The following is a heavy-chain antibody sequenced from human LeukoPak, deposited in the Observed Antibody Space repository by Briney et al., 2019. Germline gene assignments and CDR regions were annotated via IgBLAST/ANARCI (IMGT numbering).Heavy chain of an antibody. Sequence: SETLYLTCTVSGGSISSYYWSWIRQPPGKGLGWIGSIYYSGSTYYNPSLKSRVTISVDTSNNQFSLKLSSVTAADTAVYYCARQQPGYCSSTSCLNEVDYRGQGTLVTVSS. J-gene: IGHJ4*02. CDR3: ARQQPGYCSSTSCLNEVDY. CDR1: GGSISSYY. D-gene: IGHD2-2*01. V-gene: IGHV4-59*05. CDR2: IYYSGST.